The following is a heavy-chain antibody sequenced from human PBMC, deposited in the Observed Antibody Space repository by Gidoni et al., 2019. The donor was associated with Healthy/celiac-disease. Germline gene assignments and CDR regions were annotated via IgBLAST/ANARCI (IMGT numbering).Heavy chain of an antibody. CDR3: ARGPMGVSGGYYYY. J-gene: IGHJ4*02. CDR2: INHSGST. D-gene: IGHD3-22*01. V-gene: IGHV4-34*01. CDR1: GGSFSGYY. Sequence: QVQLQQWGAGLLKPSETLSLTCAVHGGSFSGYYWSWIRQPPGKGLEWIGEINHSGSTNYNPSLKSRVTISVDTSKNQFSLKLSSVTAADTAVYYCARGPMGVSGGYYYYWGQGTLVTVSS.